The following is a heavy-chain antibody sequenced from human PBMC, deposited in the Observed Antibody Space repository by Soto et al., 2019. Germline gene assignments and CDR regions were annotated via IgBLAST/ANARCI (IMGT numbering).Heavy chain of an antibody. D-gene: IGHD3-10*01. CDR1: GYTFTSYG. V-gene: IGHV1-46*03. CDR3: SRLTTMVREINDDPFDF. Sequence: GASVKVSCKASGYTFTSYGISWVRQAPGQGLEWMGVINPTGGRASYAPKFQGRVTLTRDTSTSTAYMELSSLRSDDTAVYFCSRLTTMVREINDDPFDFWGQGTLVTVSS. CDR2: INPTGGRA. J-gene: IGHJ4*03.